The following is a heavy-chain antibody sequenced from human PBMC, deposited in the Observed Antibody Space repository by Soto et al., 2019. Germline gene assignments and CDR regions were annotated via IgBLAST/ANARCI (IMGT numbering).Heavy chain of an antibody. CDR1: GFTFDEYA. CDR3: AKDTRYGGNYSYYYVDV. Sequence: EVQLVESGGGLVQPGGSLRLSCAVSGFTFDEYAMHCVRQAPGKGLEWVSGISWNSGSVGYANSVKGRFTISRDNAKNSLYLQMNSLRAEDTALYYCAKDTRYGGNYSYYYVDVWGKGTAVTVSS. V-gene: IGHV3-9*01. D-gene: IGHD4-17*01. CDR2: ISWNSGSV. J-gene: IGHJ6*03.